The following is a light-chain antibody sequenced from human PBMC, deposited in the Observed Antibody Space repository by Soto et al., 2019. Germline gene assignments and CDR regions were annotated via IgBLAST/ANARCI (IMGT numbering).Light chain of an antibody. CDR2: DAS. CDR1: QSVSSD. CDR3: QQRTNWPAIT. V-gene: IGKV3-11*01. J-gene: IGKJ5*01. Sequence: EIVLTQSPATLSLSPRERASLSCRSSQSVSSDLAWYQQKPGQAPRLLIYDASNRATGIPGRFSGSGSGTDFTLTISSLEPEDFAVYYCQQRTNWPAITFGQGTRLEIK.